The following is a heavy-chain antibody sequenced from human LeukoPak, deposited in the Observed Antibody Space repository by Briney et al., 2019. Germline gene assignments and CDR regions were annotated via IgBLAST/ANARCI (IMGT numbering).Heavy chain of an antibody. CDR1: GFTFSSYG. D-gene: IGHD3-3*01. J-gene: IGHJ6*03. V-gene: IGHV3-30*02. CDR3: AKPTPRITIFGVAPDYYMDV. Sequence: GGSLRLSCAASGFTFSSYGMHWVRQAPGKGLEWVAFIRYDGSNKYYADSVKGRFTISRDNSKNTLYLQMNSLRAEDTAVYYCAKPTPRITIFGVAPDYYMDVWGKGTTVTVSS. CDR2: IRYDGSNK.